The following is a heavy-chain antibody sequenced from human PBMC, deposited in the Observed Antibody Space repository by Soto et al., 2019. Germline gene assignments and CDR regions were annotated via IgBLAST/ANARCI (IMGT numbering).Heavy chain of an antibody. J-gene: IGHJ5*02. CDR1: GGHFIRHG. CDR3: ARVSRRGWYNWFDH. D-gene: IGHD6-19*01. CDR2: IMPIFGTK. V-gene: IGHV1-69*01. Sequence: XSVKVACQASGGHFIRHGSIWGRRAPGQGLEFMGGIMPIFGTKNYAQKFRGRVTITADEPTSTVYMELRSLRSEDTAVYYCARVSRRGWYNWFDHSSQGTPVTVSS.